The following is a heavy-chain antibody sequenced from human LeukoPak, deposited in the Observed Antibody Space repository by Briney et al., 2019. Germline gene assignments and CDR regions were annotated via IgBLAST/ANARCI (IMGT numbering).Heavy chain of an antibody. J-gene: IGHJ5*02. V-gene: IGHV3-20*04. CDR3: ARVLGSSSTLNWFDP. CDR2: INWNGGST. D-gene: IGHD6-13*01. Sequence: GGSLRLSCAASGFTFDDYGLSWVRQAPGKGLEWVSGINWNGGSTGYADSVKGRFTISRDNAKKSLYLQMHSLRAEDTAVYYCARVLGSSSTLNWFDPWGQGTLVTVSS. CDR1: GFTFDDYG.